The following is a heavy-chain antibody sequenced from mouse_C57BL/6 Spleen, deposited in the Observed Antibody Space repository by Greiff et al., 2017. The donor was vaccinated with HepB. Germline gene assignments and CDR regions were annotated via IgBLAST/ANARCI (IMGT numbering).Heavy chain of an antibody. Sequence: QVQLQQSGAELVRPGSSVKLSCKASGYTFTSYWMHWVKQRPIQGLEWIGNIDPSDSETHYNQKFKDKATLTVDKSSSTAYMQLSSLTSEDSAVYYCARSEIYYGNYGRDYFDYWGQGTTLTVSS. J-gene: IGHJ2*01. CDR3: ARSEIYYGNYGRDYFDY. CDR1: GYTFTSYW. V-gene: IGHV1-52*01. D-gene: IGHD2-1*01. CDR2: IDPSDSET.